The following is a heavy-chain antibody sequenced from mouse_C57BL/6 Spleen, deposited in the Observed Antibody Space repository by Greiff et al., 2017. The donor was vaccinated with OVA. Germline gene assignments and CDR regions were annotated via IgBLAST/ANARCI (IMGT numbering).Heavy chain of an antibody. J-gene: IGHJ2*01. Sequence: QVQLKQSGAELVKPGASVKISCKASGYAFSSYWMNWVKQRPGKGLEWIGQIYPGDGDTNYNGKFKGKATLTADKSSSTAYMQLSSLTSEDSAVYCCARSSIYYGSSYFDYWGQGTTLTVSS. CDR2: IYPGDGDT. CDR1: GYAFSSYW. CDR3: ARSSIYYGSSYFDY. V-gene: IGHV1-80*01. D-gene: IGHD1-1*01.